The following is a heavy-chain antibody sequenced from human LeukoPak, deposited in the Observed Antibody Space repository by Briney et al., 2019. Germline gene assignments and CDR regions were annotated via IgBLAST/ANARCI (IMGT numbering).Heavy chain of an antibody. CDR1: GYSISSGYY. CDR3: ARGQKYTSGYTVTELGSRYFDY. CDR2: IYHSGST. D-gene: IGHD5-18*01. Sequence: SETLSLTCTVSGYSISSGYYWGWIRQSPGKGLEWIGSIYHSGSTYYNPSLKSRVTISVDKSKNRFSLRLTSVTAADTAVYYCARGQKYTSGYTVTELGSRYFDYWGQGTLVTVSS. V-gene: IGHV4-38-2*02. J-gene: IGHJ4*02.